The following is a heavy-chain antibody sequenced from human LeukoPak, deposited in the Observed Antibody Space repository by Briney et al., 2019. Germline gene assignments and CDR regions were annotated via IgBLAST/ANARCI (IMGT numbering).Heavy chain of an antibody. J-gene: IGHJ3*02. Sequence: GASLKISCKGSGYSITSSWIGWVRQIPGKGLEWMGIIYPGDSNTRYSPAFQGQVTISADKSISTAYLQWSSRKASDTAMYYCARESVGVTHPSDAFDIWGQGTMVTVSS. CDR3: ARESVGVTHPSDAFDI. CDR2: IYPGDSNT. CDR1: GYSITSSW. D-gene: IGHD1-26*01. V-gene: IGHV5-51*01.